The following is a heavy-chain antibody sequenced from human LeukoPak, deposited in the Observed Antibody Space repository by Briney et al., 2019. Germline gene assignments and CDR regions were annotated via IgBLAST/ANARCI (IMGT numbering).Heavy chain of an antibody. Sequence: GGSLRLSCVASGFPFSTYWMHWVRQAPGKGLIWVSHINSDGSNTRYVDSVKGRFTISRDNAKNTLYLQMNSLRAEDTAVYYCARDGDLVAATYYFDYWGQGTLVTVSS. CDR2: INSDGSNT. CDR1: GFPFSTYW. CDR3: ARDGDLVAATYYFDY. D-gene: IGHD2-15*01. J-gene: IGHJ4*02. V-gene: IGHV3-74*01.